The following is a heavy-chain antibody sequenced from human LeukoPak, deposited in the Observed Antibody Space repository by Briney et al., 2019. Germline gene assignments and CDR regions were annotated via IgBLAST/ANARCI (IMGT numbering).Heavy chain of an antibody. CDR3: AKEGGYCSSTSCYPWPFDY. V-gene: IGHV3-30-3*02. D-gene: IGHD2-2*01. CDR2: ISYDGSNK. Sequence: GGSLRLSCAASGFTFSSYAMHWVRQAPGKGLEWVAVISYDGSNKYYADSVKGRFTISRDNSKNTLYLQMNSLRAEDTAVYYCAKEGGYCSSTSCYPWPFDYWGQGTLVTVSS. J-gene: IGHJ4*02. CDR1: GFTFSSYA.